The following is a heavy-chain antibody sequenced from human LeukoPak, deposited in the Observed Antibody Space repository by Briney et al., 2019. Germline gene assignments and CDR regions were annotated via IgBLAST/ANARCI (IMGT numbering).Heavy chain of an antibody. Sequence: GGSLRLSCAASGFTFSSYTMSWVRQAPGKGLEWVSGISGGGGGTYYADSVKGRFTISRDNSKNTLYLQMNSLRGEDTVVYYCAKAVRSATNFDDWGQGTLVTVS. CDR2: ISGGGGGT. V-gene: IGHV3-23*01. CDR1: GFTFSSYT. CDR3: AKAVRSATNFDD. D-gene: IGHD6-19*01. J-gene: IGHJ4*02.